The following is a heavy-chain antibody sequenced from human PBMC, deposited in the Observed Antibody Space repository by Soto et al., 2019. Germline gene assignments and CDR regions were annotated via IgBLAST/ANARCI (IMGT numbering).Heavy chain of an antibody. Sequence: SETLSLTCTVSGGSISSGGYYWSWIRQHPGKGLEWIGYIYYSGSTYYNPSLKSRVTISVDTSKNQFSLKLSSVTAADTAVYYCATSYCSGGSCYTLYFDYWGQGTLVTVSS. CDR3: ATSYCSGGSCYTLYFDY. V-gene: IGHV4-31*03. D-gene: IGHD2-15*01. J-gene: IGHJ4*02. CDR1: GGSISSGGYY. CDR2: IYYSGST.